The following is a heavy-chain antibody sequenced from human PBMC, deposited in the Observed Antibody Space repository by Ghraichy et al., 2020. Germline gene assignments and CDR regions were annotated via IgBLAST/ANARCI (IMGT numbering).Heavy chain of an antibody. V-gene: IGHV3-53*04. CDR3: ARFAALDYYDSSGYPPALYYYYGMDV. J-gene: IGHJ6*02. Sequence: LSLTCAASGFTVSSNYMSWVRQAPGKGLEWVSVIYSGGSTYYADSVKGRFTISRHNSKNTLYLQMNSLRAEDTAVYYCARFAALDYYDSSGYPPALYYYYGMDVWGQGTTVTVSS. CDR2: IYSGGST. CDR1: GFTVSSNY. D-gene: IGHD3-22*01.